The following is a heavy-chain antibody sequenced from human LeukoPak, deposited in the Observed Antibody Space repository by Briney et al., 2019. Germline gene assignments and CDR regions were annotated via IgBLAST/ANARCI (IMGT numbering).Heavy chain of an antibody. CDR1: GYTFTNYG. D-gene: IGHD3-22*01. Sequence: GASVKVSCKASGYTFTNYGIDWVRQAPGQGLEWMGWIRGYNGNTNYAQKLQGRVTMTTDTSTTTAYMELRSLRSDDTAVYYCARSTYYYDSSGYCDYWGQGTLVTVSS. CDR3: ARSTYYYDSSGYCDY. CDR2: IRGYNGNT. V-gene: IGHV1-18*01. J-gene: IGHJ4*02.